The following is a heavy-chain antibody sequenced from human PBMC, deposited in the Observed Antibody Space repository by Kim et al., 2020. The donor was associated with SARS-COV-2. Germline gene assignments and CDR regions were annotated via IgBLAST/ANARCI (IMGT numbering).Heavy chain of an antibody. CDR3: ARLTARGVVPAAIRDGSGSYSLVSWFDP. Sequence: SETLSLTCTVSGGSISSSSYYWGWIRQPPGKGLEWIGSIYYSGSTYYNPSLKSRVTISVDTSKNQFSLKLSSVTAADTAVYYCARLTARGVVPAAIRDGSGSYSLVSWFDPWGQGTLVTVSS. V-gene: IGHV4-39*01. CDR2: IYYSGST. CDR1: GGSISSSSYY. D-gene: IGHD2-2*01. J-gene: IGHJ5*02.